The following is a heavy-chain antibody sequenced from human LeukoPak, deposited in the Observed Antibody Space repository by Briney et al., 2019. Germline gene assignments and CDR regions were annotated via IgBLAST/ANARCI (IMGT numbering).Heavy chain of an antibody. CDR3: ARDPLDYYDSSGYYFTGAFDI. Sequence: GASVKVSCKASGYTFTSYGISWVRQAPGQGLEWMGWISAYNGNTNYAQKLQGRVTMTTDTSTSTAYMELRSLRSDDTAVYYCARDPLDYYDSSGYYFTGAFDIWGHGTMVTVSS. J-gene: IGHJ3*02. CDR2: ISAYNGNT. CDR1: GYTFTSYG. V-gene: IGHV1-18*01. D-gene: IGHD3-22*01.